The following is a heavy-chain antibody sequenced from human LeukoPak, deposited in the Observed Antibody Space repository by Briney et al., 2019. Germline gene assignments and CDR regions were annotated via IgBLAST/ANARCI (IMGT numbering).Heavy chain of an antibody. CDR1: GGSISSSSYY. D-gene: IGHD3-22*01. J-gene: IGHJ5*02. CDR3: ARELPSYYYDSSGYNWFDP. Sequence: SETLSLTCTVPGGSISSSSYYWGWIRQPPGKGLEWIGSIYYSGSTYYNPSLKSRVTISVDTSKNQFSLKLSSVTAADTAVYYCARELPSYYYDSSGYNWFDPWGQGTLVTVSS. CDR2: IYYSGST. V-gene: IGHV4-39*07.